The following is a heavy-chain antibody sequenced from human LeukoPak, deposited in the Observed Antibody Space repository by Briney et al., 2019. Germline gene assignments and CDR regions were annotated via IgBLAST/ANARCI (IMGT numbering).Heavy chain of an antibody. V-gene: IGHV3-23*01. CDR3: AKDQGYYGSGSYLN. D-gene: IGHD3-10*01. CDR2: ISGSGGST. CDR1: GFTFSSYW. J-gene: IGHJ4*02. Sequence: GGSLRLSCAASGFTFSSYWMSWVRQAPGKGLEWVSAISGSGGSTYYADSVKGRFTISRDNSKNTLYLQMNSLRAEDTAVYYCAKDQGYYGSGSYLNWGQGTLVTVSS.